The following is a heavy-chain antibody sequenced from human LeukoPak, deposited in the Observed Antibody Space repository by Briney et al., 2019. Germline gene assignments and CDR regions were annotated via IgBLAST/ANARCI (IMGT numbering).Heavy chain of an antibody. CDR2: IYTSGVT. CDR3: AREWTSGDGSGYPYYFDY. CDR1: GGSMSSFY. J-gene: IGHJ4*02. Sequence: PSETLSLTCTVSGGSMSSFYWDWIRQPAGKGLQWIGRIYTSGVTNYNPSLKSRVTMSVDTSKNQFSLKLSSVTAADTAVYYCAREWTSGDGSGYPYYFDYWGPGTLVTVSS. D-gene: IGHD3-22*01. V-gene: IGHV4-4*07.